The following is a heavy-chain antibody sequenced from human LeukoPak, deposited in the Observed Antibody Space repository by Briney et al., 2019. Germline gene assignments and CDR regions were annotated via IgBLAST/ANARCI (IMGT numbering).Heavy chain of an antibody. Sequence: SETLSLTCTVSGGSVSSGSYYWSWIRQPPGKGLEWIGYIYYSGSTNYNPSLKSRVTISVDTSKNQFSLKLSSVTAADTAVYYCARGSRKRYYDFWSGYSYFDYWGQGTLVTVSS. V-gene: IGHV4-61*01. CDR1: GGSVSSGSYY. CDR3: ARGSRKRYYDFWSGYSYFDY. J-gene: IGHJ4*02. CDR2: IYYSGST. D-gene: IGHD3-3*01.